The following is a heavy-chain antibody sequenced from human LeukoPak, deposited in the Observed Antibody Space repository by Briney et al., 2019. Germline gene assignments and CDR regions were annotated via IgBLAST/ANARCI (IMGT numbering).Heavy chain of an antibody. Sequence: SETLSLTCAVSGGSISSSNWWSWVRQPPGKGLEWIGEIYHSGSTNYNPSLKSRVTISVDKSKNQFSLKLSSVTAADTAVYYCARVPLAGGYCSSTSCYGPGYFDYWGQGTLVTVSS. CDR2: IYHSGST. V-gene: IGHV4-4*02. CDR3: ARVPLAGGYCSSTSCYGPGYFDY. J-gene: IGHJ4*02. CDR1: GGSISSSNW. D-gene: IGHD2-2*01.